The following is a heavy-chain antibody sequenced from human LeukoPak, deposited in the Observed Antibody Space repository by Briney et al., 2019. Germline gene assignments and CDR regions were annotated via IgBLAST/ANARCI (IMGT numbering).Heavy chain of an antibody. CDR2: IWYDGSNK. Sequence: GGSLRLSCAASGLTFSSYGMHWVRQAPGKGLEWVALIWYDGSNKYYADSVKGRFTISRDNSRNTLYLQMNSLRAEDTAVYYFARDYGSGIDCWGQGTLVTVSS. J-gene: IGHJ4*02. CDR3: ARDYGSGIDC. V-gene: IGHV3-33*01. CDR1: GLTFSSYG. D-gene: IGHD3-10*01.